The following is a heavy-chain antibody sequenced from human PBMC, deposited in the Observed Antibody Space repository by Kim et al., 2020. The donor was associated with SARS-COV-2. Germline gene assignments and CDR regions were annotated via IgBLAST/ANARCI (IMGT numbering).Heavy chain of an antibody. V-gene: IGHV3-15*01. D-gene: IGHD3-9*01. CDR3: TLGANTILN. J-gene: IGHJ4*02. Sequence: GGSLRLSCAASGFTFSNAWMSWVRQAPGKGLERVGRIKIKTDGGTTDYASPVKGRFTISRDGSKNTLYLQMNSLKTEDTAVYYCTLGANTILNWGQGTLVTVSS. CDR1: GFTFSNAW. CDR2: IKIKTDGGTT.